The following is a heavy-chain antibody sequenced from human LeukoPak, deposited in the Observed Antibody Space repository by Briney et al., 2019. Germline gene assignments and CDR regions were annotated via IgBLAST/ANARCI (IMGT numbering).Heavy chain of an antibody. CDR2: ISSYTIT. Sequence: GGSLRLSCAASEFSVGSNYMTWVRQAPGKRLEWIAYISSYTITYYADFVKGRFTISRDNAKKSLDLQMNSLRAEDTAVYYCARSGHSNGWYYFDYWGLGALVTVSS. D-gene: IGHD6-19*01. V-gene: IGHV3-69-1*01. CDR1: EFSVGSNY. J-gene: IGHJ4*02. CDR3: ARSGHSNGWYYFDY.